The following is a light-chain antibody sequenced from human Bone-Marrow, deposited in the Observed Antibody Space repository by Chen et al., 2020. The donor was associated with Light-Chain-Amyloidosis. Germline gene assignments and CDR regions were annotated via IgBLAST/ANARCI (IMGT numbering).Light chain of an antibody. CDR3: QVWERSSDRPV. CDR1: NIGSTS. V-gene: IGLV3-21*02. Sequence: SYVLTQPSSVSVAPGQTATIACGGNNIGSTSVHWYQQTPGQAPLLVVYDDGDRHSGVPERLSGSNAGNTATLTISRVEAGDEAYYYCQVWERSSDRPVFGGGTKLTVL. J-gene: IGLJ3*02. CDR2: DDG.